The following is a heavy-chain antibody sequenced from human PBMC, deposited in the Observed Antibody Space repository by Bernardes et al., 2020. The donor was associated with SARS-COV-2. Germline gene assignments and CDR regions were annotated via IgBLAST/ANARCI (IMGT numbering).Heavy chain of an antibody. CDR2: IYWDDDK. Sequence: SGPTLVKPTQTLTLTCTFSDFSLYTGGVGVGWIRQPPGKALEWLALIYWDDDKHYSPSLRNRLTITKYASKNQVVLTMTNMDPVDTGTYYCAHKMGGSGYDYDVGFDYWGQGIPVTISS. V-gene: IGHV2-5*02. D-gene: IGHD5-12*01. CDR3: AHKMGGSGYDYDVGFDY. J-gene: IGHJ4*02. CDR1: DFSLYTGGVG.